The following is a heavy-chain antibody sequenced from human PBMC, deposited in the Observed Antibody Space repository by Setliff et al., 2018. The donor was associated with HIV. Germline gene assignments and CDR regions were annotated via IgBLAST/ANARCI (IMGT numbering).Heavy chain of an antibody. CDR3: AIHPRVPNYYYYGMDV. V-gene: IGHV4-39*01. J-gene: IGHJ6*02. Sequence: SETLSLTCTVSGGSISSSSYYWGWIRQPPGKGLEWIGSIYYSGSTYYNPSLKSRVTISVDTSKNQFSLKLSSVTAADTAVYYCAIHPRVPNYYYYGMDVRGQGTTVTVSS. CDR1: GGSISSSSYY. CDR2: IYYSGST.